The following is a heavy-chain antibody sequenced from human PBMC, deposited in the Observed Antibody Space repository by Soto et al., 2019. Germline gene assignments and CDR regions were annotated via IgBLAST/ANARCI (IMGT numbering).Heavy chain of an antibody. CDR1: GFTFSSYA. Sequence: PGGPLRLSCAASGFTFSSYAMSWVRQAPGKGLEWVSTISGSGGTTYYADSVKGRFTISRDNSENTLYLQMNSLRAEDTAVYYCAKDDIVVVTALNFWGQGTLVTVSS. D-gene: IGHD2-21*02. J-gene: IGHJ4*02. CDR3: AKDDIVVVTALNF. CDR2: ISGSGGTT. V-gene: IGHV3-23*01.